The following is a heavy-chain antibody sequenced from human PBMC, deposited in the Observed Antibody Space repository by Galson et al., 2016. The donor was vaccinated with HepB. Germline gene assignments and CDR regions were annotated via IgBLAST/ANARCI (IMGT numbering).Heavy chain of an antibody. J-gene: IGHJ4*02. CDR1: GGSITDTNYY. D-gene: IGHD3-3*01. CDR2: IFYSGTT. Sequence: SETLSLTCIVSGGSITDTNYYWGWIRQSPGKGLEWIGSIFYSGTTHYNPSLQSRVTIFVDTSKNQFSLKLNSVTAADTAVYYCARHGITDFGVVIAYFDSWGQGSLVTVSS. CDR3: ARHGITDFGVVIAYFDS. V-gene: IGHV4-39*01.